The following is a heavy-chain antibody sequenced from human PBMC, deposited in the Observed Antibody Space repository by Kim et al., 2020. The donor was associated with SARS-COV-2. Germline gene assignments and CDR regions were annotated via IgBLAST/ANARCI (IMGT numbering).Heavy chain of an antibody. J-gene: IGHJ5*02. D-gene: IGHD2-21*01. V-gene: IGHV3-74*03. Sequence: RNTMYADSVKGRFTISSDNAKNTLYLPMKSLRDEDIVVYYCSRLVLLEAWGQGTVVTVS. CDR2: RNT. CDR3: SRLVLLEA.